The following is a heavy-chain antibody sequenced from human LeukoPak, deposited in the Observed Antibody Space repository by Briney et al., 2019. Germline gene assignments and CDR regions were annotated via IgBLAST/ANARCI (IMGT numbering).Heavy chain of an antibody. CDR2: LYYSGTT. Sequence: PSETLSLTCSVSGGAITSYYWSWIRQPPGKGLEWIGYLYYSGTTIYNPSLKSRITLSVDTSKNKFSLKLNSVTAADTAVYYCARDFGQLALDYWGQGTLVTVSS. D-gene: IGHD6-13*01. CDR3: ARDFGQLALDY. J-gene: IGHJ4*02. CDR1: GGAITSYY. V-gene: IGHV4-59*01.